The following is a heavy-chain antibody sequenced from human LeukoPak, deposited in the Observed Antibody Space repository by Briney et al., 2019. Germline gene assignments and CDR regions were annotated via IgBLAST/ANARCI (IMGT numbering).Heavy chain of an antibody. CDR2: IIPIFGTA. CDR3: ARDSGFPHDPFDY. J-gene: IGHJ4*02. V-gene: IGHV1-69*13. Sequence: SVKVSCKASGGTFSSYAISWVRQAPGQGLEWMGGIIPIFGTANYAQKFQGRVTITADESTSTAYMELSSLRSEDTAVYYCARDSGFPHDPFDYWGQGTLVTVSS. D-gene: IGHD3-16*01. CDR1: GGTFSSYA.